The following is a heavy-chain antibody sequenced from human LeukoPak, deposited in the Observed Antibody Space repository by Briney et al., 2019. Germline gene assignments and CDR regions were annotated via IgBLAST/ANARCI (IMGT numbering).Heavy chain of an antibody. CDR2: ISSSGSTI. CDR3: STEGYSYGYHGVDM. Sequence: GGSLRLSCAASGFTFSSYEMNWVRQAPGKGLEWVSYISSSGSTIYYADSVKGRFTISRDNAKNSLYLQMNSLKTEDTAVYYCSTEGYSYGYHGVDMWGQGTMVTVSS. D-gene: IGHD5-18*01. V-gene: IGHV3-48*03. CDR1: GFTFSSYE. J-gene: IGHJ3*02.